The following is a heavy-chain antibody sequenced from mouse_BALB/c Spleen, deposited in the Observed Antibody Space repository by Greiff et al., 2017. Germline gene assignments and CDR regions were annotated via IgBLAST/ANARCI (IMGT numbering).Heavy chain of an antibody. J-gene: IGHJ2*01. CDR1: GFTFSSYT. CDR2: ISSGGSYT. Sequence: EVMLVESGGGLVKPGGSLKLSCAASGFTFSSYTMSWVRQTPEKRLEWVATISSGGSYTYYPDSVKGRFTISRDNARNILYLQMSSLRSEDTAMYYCARGDYYGSSYWGQGTTLTVSS. D-gene: IGHD1-1*01. V-gene: IGHV5-9-1*01. CDR3: ARGDYYGSSY.